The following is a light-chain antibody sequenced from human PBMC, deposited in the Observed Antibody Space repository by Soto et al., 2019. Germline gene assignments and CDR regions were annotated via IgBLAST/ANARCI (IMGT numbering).Light chain of an antibody. CDR2: DVT. CDR3: NSYTGRRDRYV. CDR1: SRDVGAYNY. Sequence: QSVLTQPASVSGSPGHSITIFCTGTSRDVGAYNYVSWYQQHPGKAPKLMIYDVTNRPSGVSDRFSGSKSGNTSSLTISGLRAEDEADYYCNSYTGRRDRYVFGTGTKVTVL. J-gene: IGLJ1*01. V-gene: IGLV2-14*01.